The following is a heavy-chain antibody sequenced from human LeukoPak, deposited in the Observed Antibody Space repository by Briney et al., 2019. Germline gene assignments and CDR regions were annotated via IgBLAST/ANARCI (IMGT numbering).Heavy chain of an antibody. J-gene: IGHJ4*02. CDR1: GGSISSYY. Sequence: SETLSLTCTVSGGSISSYYWSWIRQPPGKGLEWIGYIYTSGSTNYNPSLKSRVTISVDTSKNQFSLKLSSVTAADTAVYYCAGRSNYDSSGSFDYWGQGTLVTVSS. D-gene: IGHD3-22*01. CDR3: AGRSNYDSSGSFDY. CDR2: IYTSGST. V-gene: IGHV4-4*09.